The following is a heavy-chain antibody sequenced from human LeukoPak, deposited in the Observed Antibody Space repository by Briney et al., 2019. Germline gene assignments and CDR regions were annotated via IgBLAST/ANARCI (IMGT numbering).Heavy chain of an antibody. CDR1: GYTFINYQ. CDR3: TRTWWTEACSSSSCFTPDFDY. V-gene: IGHV1-2*06. Sequence: ASVKVPCRTSGYTFINYQIHWVRQAPDQGLEWMGRINSNSGATVFVQKFQGRVTMTRDTSINTVYMELSSLEFDDTAVYYCTRTWWTEACSSSSCFTPDFDYWGQGTPVTVSS. D-gene: IGHD2-2*02. J-gene: IGHJ4*02. CDR2: INSNSGAT.